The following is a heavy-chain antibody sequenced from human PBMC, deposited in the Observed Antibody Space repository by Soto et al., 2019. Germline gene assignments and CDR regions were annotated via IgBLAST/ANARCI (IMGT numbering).Heavy chain of an antibody. CDR2: IYTSGST. J-gene: IGHJ4*02. CDR1: GGSISSYY. CDR3: ARDARIYCSSTSCLNFDY. V-gene: IGHV4-4*07. D-gene: IGHD2-2*01. Sequence: QVQLQESGPGLVKPSETLSLTCTVSGGSISSYYWSWIRQPAGKGLEWIGRIYTSGSTNYNPSLKSRVTMSVDTSKNQFSLKLSPVTAADTAVYYCARDARIYCSSTSCLNFDYWGQGTLVTVSS.